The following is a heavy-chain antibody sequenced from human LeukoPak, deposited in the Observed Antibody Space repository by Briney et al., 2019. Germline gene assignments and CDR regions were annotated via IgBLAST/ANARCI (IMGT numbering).Heavy chain of an antibody. V-gene: IGHV3-21*01. D-gene: IGHD3-22*01. J-gene: IGHJ4*02. CDR1: GFTFSSYS. CDR3: ARDLGVYYDSSGYD. CDR2: ISSSSSYI. Sequence: GGSLRLSCAASGFTFSSYSMNWVRQAPGMGLEWVSSISSSSSYIYYADSVKGRFTISRDNAKNSLYLQMNSLRAEDTAVYYCARDLGVYYDSSGYDWGQGTLVTVSS.